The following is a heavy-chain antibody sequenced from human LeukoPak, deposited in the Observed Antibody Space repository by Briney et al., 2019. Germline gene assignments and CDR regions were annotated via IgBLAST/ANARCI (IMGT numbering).Heavy chain of an antibody. Sequence: SETLSLTCTVSGGSISSGGYYWSWIRQHPGKGLEWIGYIYYSGSTYYNPSLKSRVTISVDTSKNQFSLKLSSVTAAATAVYYCARVIGLERRFDYWGQGTLVTVSS. CDR2: IYYSGST. CDR1: GGSISSGGYY. J-gene: IGHJ4*02. V-gene: IGHV4-31*03. CDR3: ARVIGLERRFDY. D-gene: IGHD1-1*01.